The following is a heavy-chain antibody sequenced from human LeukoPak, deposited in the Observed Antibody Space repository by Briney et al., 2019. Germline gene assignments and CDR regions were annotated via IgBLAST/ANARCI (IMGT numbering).Heavy chain of an antibody. CDR2: INTNTGNP. CDR1: GYNFISQG. Sequence: GASVKVSCKASGYNFISQGMKWVRQAPGQGLEWMGWINTNTGNPTYAQGFTGRFVFSLDTSVSTAYLQISSLKAEDTAVYYCARVGTSPKYCGGDCRDYAFDIWGQGTMVTVSS. D-gene: IGHD2-21*02. V-gene: IGHV7-4-1*02. J-gene: IGHJ3*02. CDR3: ARVGTSPKYCGGDCRDYAFDI.